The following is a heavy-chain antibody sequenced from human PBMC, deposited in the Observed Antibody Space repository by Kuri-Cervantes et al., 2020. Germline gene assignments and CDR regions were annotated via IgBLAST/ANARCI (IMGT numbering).Heavy chain of an antibody. CDR2: ISWNSGSI. J-gene: IGHJ6*02. Sequence: SLKISCAASGFTFDDYATHWVRQAPGKGLEWVSGISWNSGSIGYADSVKGRFTISRDNAKNSLYLQMNSLRAEDTALYYCAKDNSSSWYVVYYGMDVWGRGTTVTVSS. V-gene: IGHV3-9*01. D-gene: IGHD6-13*01. CDR3: AKDNSSSWYVVYYGMDV. CDR1: GFTFDDYA.